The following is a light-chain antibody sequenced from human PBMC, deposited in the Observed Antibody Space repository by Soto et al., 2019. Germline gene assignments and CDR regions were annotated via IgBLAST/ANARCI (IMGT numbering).Light chain of an antibody. J-gene: IGKJ2*01. CDR1: QSISSY. CDR2: AAS. V-gene: IGKV1-39*01. Sequence: DIQMTQSPSSLSASVGDRVTITCRASQSISSYLNWYQQKPGKAPKLLIYAASNLQSGVPSRFSGSGSGTDFPLTISSLQPEDFATYYCQQSYSTPRWTFGQGTKLEIK. CDR3: QQSYSTPRWT.